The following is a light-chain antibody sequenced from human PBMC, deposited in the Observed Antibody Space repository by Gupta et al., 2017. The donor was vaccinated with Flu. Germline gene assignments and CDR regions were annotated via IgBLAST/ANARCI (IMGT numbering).Light chain of an antibody. CDR3: LQSDSTSHT. CDR2: AAS. J-gene: IGKJ2*01. CDR1: QAISSY. Sequence: DIQMTQSPSSLSASVGDRVTITCRARQAISSYFNWYQQKPGKATKLLIYAASSFQRGVPSMCSGRGARSGTDFTLTMSRLQPEDFATYYCLQSDSTSHTFGPGTKIEIQ. V-gene: IGKV1-39*01.